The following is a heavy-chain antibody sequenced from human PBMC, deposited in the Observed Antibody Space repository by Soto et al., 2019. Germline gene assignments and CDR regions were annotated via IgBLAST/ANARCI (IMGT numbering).Heavy chain of an antibody. J-gene: IGHJ6*02. CDR3: ARGGGDYDYAVDV. D-gene: IGHD4-17*01. V-gene: IGHV4-34*01. CDR2: IRHSGST. Sequence: QVQLQQWGAGLLKPSETLSLNCAVYGGSFYWTWIRQPPGKGLEWIGEIRHSGSTNYNPSLKSRVSISIDRSKRQVSMTVYSVTAADTAVYYCARGGGDYDYAVDVWGQGPTVTVSS. CDR1: GGSFY.